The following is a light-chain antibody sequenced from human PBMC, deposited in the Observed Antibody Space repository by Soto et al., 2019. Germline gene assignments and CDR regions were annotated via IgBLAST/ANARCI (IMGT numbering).Light chain of an antibody. CDR3: QQSYSTLPYT. J-gene: IGKJ2*01. CDR1: RNISSD. Sequence: IQMTQSPSSLSASVGDRVTLSCRASRNISSDLNWYQLKPGKAPKLLIYRASTLQNGVPSWFSGSGSATDFTLTITTLQPEDVATYSCQQSYSTLPYTFGQGTKVEIK. V-gene: IGKV1-39*01. CDR2: RAS.